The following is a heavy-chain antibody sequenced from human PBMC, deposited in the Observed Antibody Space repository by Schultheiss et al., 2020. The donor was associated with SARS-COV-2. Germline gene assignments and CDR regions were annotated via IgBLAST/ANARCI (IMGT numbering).Heavy chain of an antibody. CDR2: IWYDGSNK. J-gene: IGHJ6*02. D-gene: IGHD2-2*01. CDR1: GFTFSSYW. CDR3: ARDLTRVPAAIYYYYYGMDV. Sequence: GGSLRLSCAASGFTFSSYWMHWVRQAPGKGLEWVAVIWYDGSNKYYADSVKGRFTISRDNSKNTLYLQMNSLRAEDTAVYYCARDLTRVPAAIYYYYYGMDVWGQGTTVTVSS. V-gene: IGHV3-33*08.